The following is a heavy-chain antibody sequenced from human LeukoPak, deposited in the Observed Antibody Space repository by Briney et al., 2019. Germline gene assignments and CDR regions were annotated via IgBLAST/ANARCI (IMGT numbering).Heavy chain of an antibody. CDR2: INPSGGST. Sequence: ASVKVSCKASGYTFTGYYMHWVRQAPGQGLEWMGIINPSGGSTSYAQKFQGRVTMTRDMSTSTVYMELSSLRSEDTAVYYCARDRIAVAGLYYFDYWGQGTLVTVSS. CDR1: GYTFTGYY. V-gene: IGHV1-46*01. D-gene: IGHD6-19*01. CDR3: ARDRIAVAGLYYFDY. J-gene: IGHJ4*02.